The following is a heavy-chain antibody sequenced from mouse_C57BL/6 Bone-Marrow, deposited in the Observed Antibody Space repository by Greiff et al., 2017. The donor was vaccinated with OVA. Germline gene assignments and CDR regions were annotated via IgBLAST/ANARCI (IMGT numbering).Heavy chain of an antibody. V-gene: IGHV1-64*01. D-gene: IGHD1-1*01. CDR1: GYTFTSYW. CDR3: ESHYYCSSCHGDFDV. CDR2: IHPNSGST. J-gene: IGHJ1*03. Sequence: QVQLQQPGAELVKPGASVKLSCKASGYTFTSYWMHWVKQRPGQGLEWIGMIHPNSGSTNYNEKFKSKATLTVDKSSSTAYMQLSSLRSEDSAVYGCESHYYCSSCHGDFDVWGTGTAVTVSS.